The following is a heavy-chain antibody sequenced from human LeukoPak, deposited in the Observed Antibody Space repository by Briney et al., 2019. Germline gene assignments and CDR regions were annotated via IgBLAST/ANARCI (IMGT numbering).Heavy chain of an antibody. CDR3: ARDQEGFDY. J-gene: IGHJ4*02. Sequence: ASVKVSCKASGYTFTSNYIHWVRQAPGQGLEWMGMIYPRDGSTSYAQKFQGRVTVTRDTSTSTVHMELSGLRSEDTAVYYCARDQEGFDYWGQGTQVTVSS. CDR1: GYTFTSNY. CDR2: IYPRDGST. V-gene: IGHV1-46*01.